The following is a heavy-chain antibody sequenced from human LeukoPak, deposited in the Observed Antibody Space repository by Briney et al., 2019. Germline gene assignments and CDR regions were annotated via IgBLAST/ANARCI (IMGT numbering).Heavy chain of an antibody. CDR3: ASIAVAGTPYYGMDV. J-gene: IGHJ6*02. Sequence: PSQTLSLTCTVSGGSISSGSYYWSWIRQPAGKGLEWIGRIYTSGSTNYNPSLKSRVTISVDKSKNQFSLKLSSVTAADTAVYYCASIAVAGTPYYGMDVWGQGTTVTVSS. D-gene: IGHD6-19*01. CDR1: GGSISSGSYY. V-gene: IGHV4-61*02. CDR2: IYTSGST.